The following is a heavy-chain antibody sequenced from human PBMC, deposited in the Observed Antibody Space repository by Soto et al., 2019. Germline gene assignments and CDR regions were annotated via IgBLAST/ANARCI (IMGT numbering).Heavy chain of an antibody. Sequence: QVQLVQSGAEVKKPEASVKVSCKASGYTFTSYAMHWVRQAPGQRLEWMGWINAGNGNTKYSQKFQGRVTITRDTSASTAYMELSSLRSEDTAVYYCARGPTSYNWFDPWGQGTLVTVSS. CDR3: ARGPTSYNWFDP. J-gene: IGHJ5*02. V-gene: IGHV1-3*01. CDR2: INAGNGNT. CDR1: GYTFTSYA.